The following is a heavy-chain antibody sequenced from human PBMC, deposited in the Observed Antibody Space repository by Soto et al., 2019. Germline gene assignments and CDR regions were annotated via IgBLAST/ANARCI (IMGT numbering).Heavy chain of an antibody. CDR3: ATVHVLRFLEWPWAYYFDY. J-gene: IGHJ4*02. Sequence: ASAKVSYKVSGYTLTELSMHWVRQAPGKGLEWMGGFDPEDGETIYAQKFQGRVTMTEDTSTDTAYMELSSLRSEDTAVYYCATVHVLRFLEWPWAYYFDYLGQGTLVTVSS. CDR1: GYTLTELS. V-gene: IGHV1-24*01. D-gene: IGHD3-3*01. CDR2: FDPEDGET.